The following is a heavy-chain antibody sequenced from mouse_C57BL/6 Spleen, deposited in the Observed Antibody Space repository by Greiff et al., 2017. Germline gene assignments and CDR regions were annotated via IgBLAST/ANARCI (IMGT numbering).Heavy chain of an antibody. CDR2: INPNNGGT. CDR1: GYTFPDYN. V-gene: IGHV1-18*01. D-gene: IGHD2-2*01. J-gene: IGHJ1*03. CDR3: ARGMVTAEWYFDV. Sequence: VQLQQSGPELVKPGASVKIPCKASGYTFPDYNMDWVKQSHGQSLEWIGDINPNNGGTIYNQKFKGKATLTVDKSSSTAYMERRSLTSEDTAVXYCARGMVTAEWYFDVWGTGTTVTVSS.